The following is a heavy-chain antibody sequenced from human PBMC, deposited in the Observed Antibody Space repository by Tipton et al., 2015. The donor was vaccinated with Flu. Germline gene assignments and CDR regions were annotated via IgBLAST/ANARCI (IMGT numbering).Heavy chain of an antibody. J-gene: IGHJ4*02. D-gene: IGHD3-10*01. CDR3: VRKGFGDY. Sequence: SLRLSCAASGFTFSDYWMAWVRQAPGKGLEWVANIRQDGNERYYVDSVKGRFTISRDNAKNSLFLQMNSLGAEDTAVYYCVRKGFGDYWGQGILVTVSS. CDR1: GFTFSDYW. CDR2: IRQDGNER. V-gene: IGHV3-7*01.